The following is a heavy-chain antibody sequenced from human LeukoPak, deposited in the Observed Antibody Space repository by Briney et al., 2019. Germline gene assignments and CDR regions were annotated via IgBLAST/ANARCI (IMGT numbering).Heavy chain of an antibody. Sequence: GASVKVSCKVSGYTLTELSMHWVRQAPGKGLEWMGGFDPEDGERIYAQKFQGRVTMTEDTSTDTAYMELSSLRSADTAVYYCATPRNYYDGSGYQRDFDLWGRGTLVTVSS. V-gene: IGHV1-24*01. J-gene: IGHJ2*01. CDR2: FDPEDGER. CDR3: ATPRNYYDGSGYQRDFDL. CDR1: GYTLTELS. D-gene: IGHD3-22*01.